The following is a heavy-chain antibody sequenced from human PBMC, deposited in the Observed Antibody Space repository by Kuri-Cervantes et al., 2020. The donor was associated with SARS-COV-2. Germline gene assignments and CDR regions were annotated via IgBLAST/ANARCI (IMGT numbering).Heavy chain of an antibody. V-gene: IGHV3-23*01. CDR1: GFTFSSYW. CDR2: ISGSGGST. D-gene: IGHD3-3*01. Sequence: GESLKISCAASGFTFSSYWMSWVRQAPGKGLEWVSAISGSGGSTYYADSVKGRFTISRDNSKNTLYLQMNSLRAEDTAVYYCAKANYDFWSGGWFDPWGQGTLVTVSS. J-gene: IGHJ5*02. CDR3: AKANYDFWSGGWFDP.